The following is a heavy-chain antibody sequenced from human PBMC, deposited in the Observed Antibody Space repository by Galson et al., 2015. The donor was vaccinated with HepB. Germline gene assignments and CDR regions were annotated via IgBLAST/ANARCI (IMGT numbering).Heavy chain of an antibody. J-gene: IGHJ5*02. D-gene: IGHD6-13*01. CDR2: ISTYNGNT. CDR3: ARDHSWAAAGTSDWFDP. Sequence: SVKVSCKASGYTFTSYGTSWVRQAPGQGLEWVGWISTYNGNTNYAQKFQGRVTMITDTSTSTAYLELRSLLSDDTAVYYCARDHSWAAAGTSDWFDPWGQGTLVIVSS. V-gene: IGHV1-18*04. CDR1: GYTFTSYG.